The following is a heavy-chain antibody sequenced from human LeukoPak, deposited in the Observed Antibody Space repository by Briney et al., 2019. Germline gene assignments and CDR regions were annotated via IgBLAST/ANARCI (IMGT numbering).Heavy chain of an antibody. V-gene: IGHV3-7*01. D-gene: IGHD3-10*01. CDR1: GFTFTTYW. CDR2: IKPDGSEK. CDR3: ARPLLYYYGSETYFWFDL. Sequence: SGGSLRLSCAASGFTFTTYWMGWVRQAPGKGLEWVASIKPDGSEKYYVDSVKGRFTISRDSAENTVYLQVESLKGEDTAFYYCARPLLYYYGSETYFWFDLWGQGTLVTVSS. J-gene: IGHJ5*02.